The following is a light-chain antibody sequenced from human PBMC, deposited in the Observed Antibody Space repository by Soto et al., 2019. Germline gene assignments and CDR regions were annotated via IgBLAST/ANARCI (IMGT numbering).Light chain of an antibody. Sequence: EIVLTQSPGTLSLSPGERATLSCRASQSVSSSYLAWYQQKPGQAPRLLIYGASSRATGIPDRFSGSGSGTDFTLTIIRLEPEDFAVYYCQQYGSSPLTVGPGTKVDIK. CDR2: GAS. V-gene: IGKV3-20*01. J-gene: IGKJ3*01. CDR3: QQYGSSPLT. CDR1: QSVSSSY.